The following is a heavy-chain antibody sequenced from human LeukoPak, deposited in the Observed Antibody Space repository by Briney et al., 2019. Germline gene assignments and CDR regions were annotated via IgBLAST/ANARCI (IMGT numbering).Heavy chain of an antibody. J-gene: IGHJ3*02. CDR2: IYYSGST. D-gene: IGHD3-10*01. CDR3: ARDGRITMVRGVIKGAFDI. CDR1: GGSISSGGYY. V-gene: IGHV4-31*03. Sequence: SETLSLTCTVSGGSISSGGYYWSWIRQHPGKGLEWIGYIYYSGSTYYNPSLKSRVTISVDTSKNQFSLKLSSVTAADTAVYYCARDGRITMVRGVIKGAFDIWGQGTMVTVSS.